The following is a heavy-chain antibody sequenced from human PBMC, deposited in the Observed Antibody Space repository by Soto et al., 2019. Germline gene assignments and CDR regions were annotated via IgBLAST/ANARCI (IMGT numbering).Heavy chain of an antibody. CDR1: GGSISSSNW. Sequence: SETLSLTCTVSGGSISSSNWWSWVRQPPGKGLEWIGEIYHSGNTNYNPSLKSRVTMAVDKSRNQFSLQWSSLKASDSAMYFCARHYYYDSSYYYPTNTQLPLDYWGQGTLVTVSS. CDR3: ARHYYYDSSYYYPTNTQLPLDY. J-gene: IGHJ4*02. CDR2: IYHSGNT. V-gene: IGHV4-4*02. D-gene: IGHD3-22*01.